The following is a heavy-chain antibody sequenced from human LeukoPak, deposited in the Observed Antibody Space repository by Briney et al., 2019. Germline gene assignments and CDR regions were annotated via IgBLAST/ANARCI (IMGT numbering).Heavy chain of an antibody. CDR1: GYTFTGYY. V-gene: IGHV1-2*02. D-gene: IGHD4-17*01. J-gene: IGHJ2*01. CDR2: INPNSGGT. CDR3: AREAGPLAYADRDWYFDL. Sequence: ASVKVSCKASGYTFTGYYMHWVRQAPGQGLEWMGWINPNSGGTNYAQKFQGRVTMTRDTSISTAYMELSRLRSDDTAVYYCAREAGPLAYADRDWYFDLWGRGTLVTVSS.